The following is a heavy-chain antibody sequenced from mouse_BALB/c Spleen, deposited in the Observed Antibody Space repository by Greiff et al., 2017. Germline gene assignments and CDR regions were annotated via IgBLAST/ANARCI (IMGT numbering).Heavy chain of an antibody. CDR1: GFTFSSFG. Sequence: EVHLVESGGGLVQPGGSRKLSCAASGFTFSSFGMHWVRQAPEKGLEWVAYISSGSSTIYYADTVKGRFTISRDNPKNTLFLQMTSLRSEDTAMYYCARSWTYAMDYWGQGASVTVSS. CDR2: ISSGSSTI. CDR3: ARSWTYAMDY. J-gene: IGHJ4*01. V-gene: IGHV5-17*02.